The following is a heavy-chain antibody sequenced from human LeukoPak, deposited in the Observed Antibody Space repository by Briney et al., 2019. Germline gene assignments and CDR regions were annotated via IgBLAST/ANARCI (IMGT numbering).Heavy chain of an antibody. V-gene: IGHV1-2*02. Sequence: ASVQVSCKASGYTFTGYYMHWVRQAPGQGLEWMGWIDANSGGTSYAQKFQGRVTMTRDTSISTAYMELSRLRSDDTAVYYCARDMFGEQETDYWGQGTLVTVSS. CDR3: ARDMFGEQETDY. CDR2: IDANSGGT. CDR1: GYTFTGYY. D-gene: IGHD3-10*02. J-gene: IGHJ4*02.